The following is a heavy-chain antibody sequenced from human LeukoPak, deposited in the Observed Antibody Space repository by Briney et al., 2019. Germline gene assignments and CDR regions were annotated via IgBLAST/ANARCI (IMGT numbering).Heavy chain of an antibody. Sequence: ASVKVSCKASGYTFTSYGISWVRQAPGQGLEWMGWISAYNGNTNYAQKLQGRVTMTTDTSTSTAYMELRSLRSDDTAVYYCARDARRDWSVDYRRYFRHWGQGTLVTVSS. CDR3: ARDARRDWSVDYRRYFRH. V-gene: IGHV1-18*01. CDR2: ISAYNGNT. CDR1: GYTFTSYG. D-gene: IGHD4-11*01. J-gene: IGHJ1*01.